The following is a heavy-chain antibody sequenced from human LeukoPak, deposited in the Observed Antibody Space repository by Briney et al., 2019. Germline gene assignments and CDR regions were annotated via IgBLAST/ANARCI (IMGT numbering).Heavy chain of an antibody. D-gene: IGHD3-16*01. CDR1: GYTFTSYA. Sequence: ASVKVSCKASGYTFTSYAITWVRQAPGQGLEWMGWISSYNGNTNYAQKLQGRVTMTTETSTSTAYMELRSQRSDDTAVYYCARGGGDTYAFDIWGQGTMVTVSS. CDR2: ISSYNGNT. V-gene: IGHV1-18*01. CDR3: ARGGGDTYAFDI. J-gene: IGHJ3*02.